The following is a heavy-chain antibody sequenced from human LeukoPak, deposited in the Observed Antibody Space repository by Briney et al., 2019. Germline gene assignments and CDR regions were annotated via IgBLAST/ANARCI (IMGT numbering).Heavy chain of an antibody. D-gene: IGHD3-3*01. CDR3: ARVHLITIFGARWFDP. V-gene: IGHV4-34*01. Sequence: SETLSLTCAVYGGSFSGYYWSWIRQPPGKGLEWIGEINHSGSTNYNPSLKSRVTISVDTSKNQFSLKLSSVTAADTAVYYCARVHLITIFGARWFDPWGQGTLVTVSS. CDR2: INHSGST. J-gene: IGHJ5*02. CDR1: GGSFSGYY.